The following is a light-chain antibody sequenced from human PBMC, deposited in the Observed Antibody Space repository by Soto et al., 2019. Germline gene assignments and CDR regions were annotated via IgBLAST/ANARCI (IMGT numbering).Light chain of an antibody. CDR3: QQYNVWPLT. J-gene: IGKJ4*01. CDR1: QSVSSN. Sequence: EIVMTQSPATLSVSPGERATLSCRASQSVSSNLAWYQQKPGQTPNLLIYVASTRATGIPARFSGSGSGTAFTLTISSLQSEDFAVYYCQQYNVWPLTFGGGTKVEFK. CDR2: VAS. V-gene: IGKV3-15*01.